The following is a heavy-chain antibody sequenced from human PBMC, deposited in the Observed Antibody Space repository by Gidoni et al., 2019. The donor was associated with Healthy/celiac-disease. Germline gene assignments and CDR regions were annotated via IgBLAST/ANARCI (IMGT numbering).Heavy chain of an antibody. J-gene: IGHJ4*02. Sequence: EVQLLESGGGLVQPGGSLRLSCAASGFTFSSYAMSWVRQAPGKGLGWVSGISGSGGSTYYADPVKGLFTISRDHFKNPLYLQMNSLRAEDTAVYYCANIGELLHPGHWGQGTLVTVSS. CDR1: GFTFSSYA. CDR2: ISGSGGST. D-gene: IGHD3-10*01. V-gene: IGHV3-23*01. CDR3: ANIGELLHPGH.